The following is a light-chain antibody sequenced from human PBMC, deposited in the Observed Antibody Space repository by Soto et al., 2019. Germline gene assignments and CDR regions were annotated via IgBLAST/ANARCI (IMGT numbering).Light chain of an antibody. V-gene: IGKV3-20*01. J-gene: IGKJ5*01. Sequence: EIVLTQSPGTLSLSPGERATLSCRVSQTVNSDYLTWYQQKPGQAPRLLIYAASSGATGIPDRFSGSGSETDFTLTINRLEPEDFAVYYCQYYGNSRITFGQGTRLEIK. CDR2: AAS. CDR3: QYYGNSRIT. CDR1: QTVNSDY.